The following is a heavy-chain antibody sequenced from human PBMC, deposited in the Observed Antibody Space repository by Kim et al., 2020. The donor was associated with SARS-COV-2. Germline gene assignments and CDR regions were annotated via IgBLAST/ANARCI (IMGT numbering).Heavy chain of an antibody. Sequence: SETLSLTCTVSGGSISSSSYYWGWIRQPPGKGLEWIGSIYYSGSTYYNPSLKSRVTISVDTSKNQFSLKLSSVTAADTAVYYCARHEGGYDFWSGRMAPPRWFDPWGQGTLVTVSS. J-gene: IGHJ5*02. CDR2: IYYSGST. CDR1: GGSISSSSYY. D-gene: IGHD3-3*01. V-gene: IGHV4-39*01. CDR3: ARHEGGYDFWSGRMAPPRWFDP.